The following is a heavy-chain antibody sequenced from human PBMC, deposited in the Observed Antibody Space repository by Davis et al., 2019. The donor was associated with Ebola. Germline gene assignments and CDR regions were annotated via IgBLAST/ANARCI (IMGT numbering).Heavy chain of an antibody. Sequence: MPSETLSLTCTVSGGSISCYFWSWIRQPPGKGLEWIGYIYYSGSTKFNPSLESRVSFSVDISENQFSLSLTSVTAADTAVYYCAKDLGWLPGDWGQGTLVTVSS. J-gene: IGHJ4*02. CDR2: IYYSGST. CDR1: GGSISCYF. D-gene: IGHD5-24*01. CDR3: AKDLGWLPGD. V-gene: IGHV4-59*01.